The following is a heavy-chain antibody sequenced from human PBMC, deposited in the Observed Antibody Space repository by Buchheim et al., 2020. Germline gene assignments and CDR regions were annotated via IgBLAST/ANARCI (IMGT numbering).Heavy chain of an antibody. Sequence: QVQLQESGPGLVKPSETLSLTCTVSGGSISSYYWSWIRQPPGKGLEWIGYIYYSGSTNYNPSLKSRVTISVDTSKNQFSLKLSSVTAADTAVYYCARGHYSNFQIDYWGQGTL. V-gene: IGHV4-59*01. CDR1: GGSISSYY. D-gene: IGHD4-11*01. CDR3: ARGHYSNFQIDY. J-gene: IGHJ4*02. CDR2: IYYSGST.